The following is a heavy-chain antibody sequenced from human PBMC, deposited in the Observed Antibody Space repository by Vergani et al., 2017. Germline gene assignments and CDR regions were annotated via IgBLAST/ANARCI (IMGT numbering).Heavy chain of an antibody. V-gene: IGHV3-33*01. CDR1: GFTFNQYG. CDR3: ARDFRLLYNRFDP. Sequence: QVQLVESGGGVVQPGGSLRLSCAASGFTFNQYGMHWVRQAPGKGLEWVAVTWYDGNNKQYADSVKGRFTISRDNSKSTMYLQMNSLRDEDTVVYYCARDFRLLYNRFDPWGQGTLVTVSS. CDR2: TWYDGNNK. D-gene: IGHD1-14*01. J-gene: IGHJ5*02.